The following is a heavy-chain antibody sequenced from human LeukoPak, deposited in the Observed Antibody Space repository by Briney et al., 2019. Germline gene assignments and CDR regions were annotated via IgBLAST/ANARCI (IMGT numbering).Heavy chain of an antibody. V-gene: IGHV4-34*01. CDR2: INHSGST. Sequence: PSETLSLTCAVYGGSFSGYYWSWIRQPPGKGLEWIGEINHSGSTNYNPSLKSRVTISVDTSKNQFSLKLSSVTAADTAVYYCARGFGLNDYWGQGTLVTVSS. J-gene: IGHJ4*02. CDR1: GGSFSGYY. D-gene: IGHD3-16*01. CDR3: ARGFGLNDY.